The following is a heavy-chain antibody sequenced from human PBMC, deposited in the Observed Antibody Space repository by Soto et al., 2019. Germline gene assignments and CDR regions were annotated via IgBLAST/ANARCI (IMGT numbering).Heavy chain of an antibody. J-gene: IGHJ4*02. CDR3: ARDRLSGDKVWDY. CDR2: LSGSGDNT. V-gene: IGHV3-23*01. CDR1: GFTFSSFA. D-gene: IGHD4-17*01. Sequence: GGSLRLSCVASGFTFSSFAMSWVRQAPGKGLEWVSLLSGSGDNTYYADSVKGRFTISRDNSKNTLYLQMDSLRAEDTAVYYCARDRLSGDKVWDYWGQGTLVTVSS.